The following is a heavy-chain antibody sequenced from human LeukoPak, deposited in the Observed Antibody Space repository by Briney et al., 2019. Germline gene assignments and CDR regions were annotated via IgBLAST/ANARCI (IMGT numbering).Heavy chain of an antibody. V-gene: IGHV4-59*01. Sequence: SETLSLTCTVSGASISSYFWSWIRQPPGKGLEWIGYIYHSGTSNYNPSLNSRATISVDTSRNQFSLKLSSVTAADTAVYYCARDLNDSGYFDYWGQGTLVTVSS. CDR1: GASISSYF. D-gene: IGHD1-1*01. CDR3: ARDLNDSGYFDY. J-gene: IGHJ4*02. CDR2: IYHSGTS.